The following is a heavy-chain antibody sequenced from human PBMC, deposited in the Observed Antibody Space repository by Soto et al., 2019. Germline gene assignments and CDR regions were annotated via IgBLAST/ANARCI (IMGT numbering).Heavy chain of an antibody. CDR2: IYSGGST. Sequence: GGSLRLSCAASGFTVSSNYMSWVRQAPGKGLEWVSVIYSGGSTYYADSVKGRFTISRDNSKNTLYLQMNSLRAEDTAGYYCARLYTSAGPIPQLLVLAHGPVDYWGQGTLVTVSS. CDR3: ARLYTSAGPIPQLLVLAHGPVDY. CDR1: GFTVSSNY. V-gene: IGHV3-66*04. D-gene: IGHD6-19*01. J-gene: IGHJ4*02.